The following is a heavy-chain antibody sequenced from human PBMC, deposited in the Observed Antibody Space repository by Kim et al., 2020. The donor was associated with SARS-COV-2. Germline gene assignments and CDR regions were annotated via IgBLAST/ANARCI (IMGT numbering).Heavy chain of an antibody. V-gene: IGHV4-39*01. D-gene: IGHD2-2*01. J-gene: IGHJ4*02. CDR3: ARHAAYCSSTSCYAWGPFDY. Sequence: SETLSLTCTVSGGSISSSSYYWGWIRQPPGKGLEWIGSIYYSGSTYYNPSLKSRVTISVDTSKNQFSLKLSSVTAADTAVYYCARHAAYCSSTSCYAWGPFDYWGQGTLVTVSS. CDR1: GGSISSSSYY. CDR2: IYYSGST.